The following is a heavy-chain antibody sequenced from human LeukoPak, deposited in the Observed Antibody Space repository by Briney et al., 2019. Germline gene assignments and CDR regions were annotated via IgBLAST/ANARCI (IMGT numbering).Heavy chain of an antibody. CDR2: ISYDGSNK. CDR3: ARAVLSDDYYYMDV. CDR1: GFTFSSYA. J-gene: IGHJ6*03. Sequence: GGSLRLSCAPSGFTFSSYAMHWVRQAPGKGLEWVAVISYDGSNKYYADSVKGRFTISRDNSKNTLYLQMNSLRAEDTAVYYCARAVLSDDYYYMDVWGKGTTVTVSS. D-gene: IGHD1-26*01. V-gene: IGHV3-30*04.